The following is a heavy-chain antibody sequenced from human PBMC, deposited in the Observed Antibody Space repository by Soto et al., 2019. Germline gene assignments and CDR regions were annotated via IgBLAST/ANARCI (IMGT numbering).Heavy chain of an antibody. J-gene: IGHJ5*02. CDR2: VYYSGST. CDR3: ASHPFSTVFGVVINGGGWFDP. Sequence: SETLSLTCTVSGGSVSISNYYWAWIRQPPGKGLEWIGSVYYSGSTYSSPSLKSPVTISVDTSKNQFSLKLTSVTAADTAVYYCASHPFSTVFGVVINGGGWFDPWGQGTLVTVSS. CDR1: GGSVSISNYY. V-gene: IGHV4-39*01. D-gene: IGHD3-3*01.